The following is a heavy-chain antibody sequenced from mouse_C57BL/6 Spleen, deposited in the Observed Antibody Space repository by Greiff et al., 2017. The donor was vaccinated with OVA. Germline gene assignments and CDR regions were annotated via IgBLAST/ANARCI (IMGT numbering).Heavy chain of an antibody. CDR2: IRNKANGYTT. Sequence: EVKLMESGGGLVQPGGSLSLSCAASGFTFTDYYMSWVRQPPGKALEWLGFIRNKANGYTTEYSASVKGRFTISRDNSQSILYLQMKALRAEDSATYYGARYRPGSSYWYCDVWGTGTTVTVSS. CDR1: GFTFTDYY. CDR3: ARYRPGSSYWYCDV. V-gene: IGHV7-3*01. D-gene: IGHD1-1*01. J-gene: IGHJ1*03.